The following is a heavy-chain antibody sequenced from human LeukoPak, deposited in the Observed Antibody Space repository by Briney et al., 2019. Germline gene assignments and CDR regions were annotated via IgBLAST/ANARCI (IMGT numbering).Heavy chain of an antibody. CDR2: IYTSGST. CDR1: GGSISSYY. CDR3: AKGGYQLPTDAFDI. D-gene: IGHD2-2*01. Sequence: PSETLSLTCTVSGGSISSYYWSWIRQSAGKGLEWFGRIYTSGSTNYNPSLKSRVTMSVDTSKNQFSLKLSSVTAADTAVYYCAKGGYQLPTDAFDIWGQGTMVTVSS. J-gene: IGHJ3*02. V-gene: IGHV4-4*07.